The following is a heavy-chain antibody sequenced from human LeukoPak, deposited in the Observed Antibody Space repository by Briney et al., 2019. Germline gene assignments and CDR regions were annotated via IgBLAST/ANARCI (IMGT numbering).Heavy chain of an antibody. CDR1: GFPFSDYV. CDR3: AKDRWGAVASFDY. V-gene: IGHV3-30*02. CDR2: IRYDGNNK. Sequence: GGSLRLSCAASGFPFSDYVMHWVRQAPGKGLEWVAVIRYDGNNKYYADSVKGRFTISRDNSKNMLYLQMNSLGTEGTAVHYCAKDRWGAVASFDYWGQGTLVTVSS. D-gene: IGHD6-19*01. J-gene: IGHJ4*02.